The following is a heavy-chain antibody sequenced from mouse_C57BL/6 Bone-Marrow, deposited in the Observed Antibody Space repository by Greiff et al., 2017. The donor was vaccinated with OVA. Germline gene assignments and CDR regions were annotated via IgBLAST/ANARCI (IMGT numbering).Heavy chain of an antibody. CDR3: ATMMTKVYFDY. CDR2: IYPRSGNT. Sequence: QVQLKESGAELARPGASVKLSCKASGYTFTSYGISWVKQRTGQGLEWIGEIYPRSGNTYYNEKFKGKATLTADKSSSTAYMELRSLTSEDSAVYFCATMMTKVYFDYWGQGTTLTVSS. D-gene: IGHD2-4*01. CDR1: GYTFTSYG. J-gene: IGHJ2*01. V-gene: IGHV1-81*01.